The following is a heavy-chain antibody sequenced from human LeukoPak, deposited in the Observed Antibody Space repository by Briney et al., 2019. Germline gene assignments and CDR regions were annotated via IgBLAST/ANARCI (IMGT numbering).Heavy chain of an antibody. CDR3: ARVRRYYGSGSYCYGMDV. Sequence: SETPSLTCTVSAGSISSYYWSWIRQPPGKGLEWIGYIYYSGSTNYNPSLKSRVTISVDTSKNQFSLKLSSVPAADTAVYYCARVRRYYGSGSYCYGMDVWGQGTTVTVSS. V-gene: IGHV4-59*01. CDR2: IYYSGST. CDR1: AGSISSYY. D-gene: IGHD3-10*01. J-gene: IGHJ6*02.